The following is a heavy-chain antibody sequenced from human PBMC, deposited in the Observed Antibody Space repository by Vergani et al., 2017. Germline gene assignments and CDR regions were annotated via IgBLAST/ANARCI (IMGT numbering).Heavy chain of an antibody. CDR3: ASQDDHNGNPGAFDI. D-gene: IGHD4-23*01. V-gene: IGHV4-61*02. Sequence: QVQLQESGPGLLKPSQTLSLTCTVSGDSISSDNLYWHWLRQPAGKGLEWIGRFYSSGIYNYNPSLKSRVSMSLDTSKNQFSLHLTSVTAADSATYYCASQDDHNGNPGAFDIWGQGTKVTVSS. CDR2: FYSSGIY. J-gene: IGHJ3*02. CDR1: GDSISSDNLY.